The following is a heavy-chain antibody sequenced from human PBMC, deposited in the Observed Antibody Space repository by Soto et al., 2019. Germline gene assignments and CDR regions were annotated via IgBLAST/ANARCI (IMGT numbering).Heavy chain of an antibody. CDR1: ADSIGDYY. CDR2: VYFTGSTSY. V-gene: IGHV4-59*01. CDR3: ATGRVYYGSEY. Sequence: QVLLQESGPGLVKPSETLSLTCTVPADSIGDYYWSWIRQPPGKGLEWIGYVYFTGSTSYNYNPSLKSRVAISIDTAKKQFSLNLGSVTAAYTAIYYCATGRVYYGSEYWGQGTLVTVAS. D-gene: IGHD3-10*01. J-gene: IGHJ4*02.